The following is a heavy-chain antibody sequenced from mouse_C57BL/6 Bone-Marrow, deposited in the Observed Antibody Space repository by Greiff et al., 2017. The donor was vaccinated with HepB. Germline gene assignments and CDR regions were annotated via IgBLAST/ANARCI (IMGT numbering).Heavy chain of an antibody. Sequence: EVMLVESGGGLVKPGGSLKLSCAASGFTFSSYAMSWVRQTPEKRLEWVATISDGGSYTYYPDNVKGRFTISRDNAKNNLYLQMSHLKSEDTAMYYCARDPYYSNYAGAMDYWGQGTSVTVSS. CDR2: ISDGGSYT. CDR3: ARDPYYSNYAGAMDY. D-gene: IGHD2-5*01. J-gene: IGHJ4*01. V-gene: IGHV5-4*01. CDR1: GFTFSSYA.